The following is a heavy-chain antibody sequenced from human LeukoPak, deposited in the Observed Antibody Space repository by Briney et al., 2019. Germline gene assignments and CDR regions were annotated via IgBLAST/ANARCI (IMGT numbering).Heavy chain of an antibody. V-gene: IGHV3-21*01. CDR2: ISSSSSYI. D-gene: IGHD3-10*01. CDR3: ARGRPMGFGTRTDY. J-gene: IGHJ4*02. Sequence: GGSLRLSCAASGFTFSSYSMNWVRQAPGKGLEWVSSISSSSSYIYYADSVKGRFTISRDNAKNSLYLQMNSLRAEDTAVYYCARGRPMGFGTRTDYWGQGTLVTVSS. CDR1: GFTFSSYS.